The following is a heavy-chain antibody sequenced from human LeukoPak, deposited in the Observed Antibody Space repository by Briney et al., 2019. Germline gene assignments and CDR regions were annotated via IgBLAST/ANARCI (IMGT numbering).Heavy chain of an antibody. J-gene: IGHJ4*02. Sequence: GGSLRLSCAASGFTFRSYAVSWVRQAPGKGLEWVSGISASGDSTSYADSVKGRFTISRDNSRSTLYLQMDNLRAEDTAVYYCTKDQPGDGYSSIWGRGTLVTVSS. CDR2: ISASGDST. CDR1: GFTFRSYA. V-gene: IGHV3-23*01. D-gene: IGHD5-24*01. CDR3: TKDQPGDGYSSI.